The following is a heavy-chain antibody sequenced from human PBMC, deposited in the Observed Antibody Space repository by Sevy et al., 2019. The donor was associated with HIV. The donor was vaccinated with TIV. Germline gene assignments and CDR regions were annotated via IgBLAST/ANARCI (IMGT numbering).Heavy chain of an antibody. Sequence: GGSLRLSCAASGFTFDDYAMHWVRQAPGKGLGWVSGLSRHIRTIGYADSGKGRFTISRDNARNSLYLQMNSLRAEDTAFYYCVKDKVDGDSGYGLFDFWGQGTLVTVSS. CDR3: VKDKVDGDSGYGLFDF. D-gene: IGHD5-12*01. J-gene: IGHJ4*02. CDR2: LSRHIRTI. CDR1: GFTFDDYA. V-gene: IGHV3-9*01.